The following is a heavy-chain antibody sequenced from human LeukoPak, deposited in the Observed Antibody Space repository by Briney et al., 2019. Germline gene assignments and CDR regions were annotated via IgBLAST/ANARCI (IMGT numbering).Heavy chain of an antibody. J-gene: IGHJ6*03. CDR3: ARGDSSGWYPNYYYYYYMDV. CDR1: GGTFSSYA. CDR2: IIPIFGTA. Sequence: EASVKVSCKASGGTFSSYAISWVRQAPGQGLEWMGRIIPIFGTANYAQKFQGRVTITMDESTSTAYMELSSLRSEDTAVYYCARGDSSGWYPNYYYYYYMDVWGKGTTVTVSS. V-gene: IGHV1-69*05. D-gene: IGHD6-19*01.